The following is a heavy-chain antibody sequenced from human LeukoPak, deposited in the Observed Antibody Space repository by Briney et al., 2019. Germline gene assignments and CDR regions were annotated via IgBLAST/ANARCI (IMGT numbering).Heavy chain of an antibody. J-gene: IGHJ4*02. CDR2: ISGSGGST. D-gene: IGHD4-17*01. V-gene: IGHV3-23*01. CDR3: AKGPYGARVFDY. Sequence: GGSLRLSCAASGFTFSSYAMSWVRQAPGEGLVWGSAISGSGGSTYSADSVKGRFTISRDNSKNTLYLQMNSLRAEDTAIYYCAKGPYGARVFDYWGQGTLVTVSS. CDR1: GFTFSSYA.